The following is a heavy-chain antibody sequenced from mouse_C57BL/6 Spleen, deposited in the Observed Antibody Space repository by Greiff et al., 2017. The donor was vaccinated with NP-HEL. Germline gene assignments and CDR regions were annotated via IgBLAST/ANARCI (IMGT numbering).Heavy chain of an antibody. CDR3: ARSGSDGQGFDY. V-gene: IGHV1-19*01. D-gene: IGHD3-1*01. CDR2: INPYNGGT. CDR1: GYTFTDYY. J-gene: IGHJ2*01. Sequence: EVQLQQSGPVLVKPGASVKMSCKASGYTFTDYYMNWVKQSHGKSLEWIGVINPYNGGTSYNQKFKGKATLTVDKSSSTAYMELNSLTSEDSAVYYCARSGSDGQGFDYWGQGTTLTVSS.